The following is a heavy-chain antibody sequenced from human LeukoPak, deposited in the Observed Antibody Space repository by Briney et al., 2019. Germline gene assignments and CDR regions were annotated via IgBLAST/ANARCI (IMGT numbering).Heavy chain of an antibody. Sequence: SETLSLTCTVSGGSISSSGYYWGWIRQPPGKGLEWIGSISNGGSTYYNPSLKSRVTTSVDTPKNQFSLKLSSVTAADTAVYYCARSPWLHDSRWGQGTLVTVSS. CDR3: ARSPWLHDSR. CDR2: ISNGGST. V-gene: IGHV4-39*01. CDR1: GGSISSSGYY. D-gene: IGHD5-18*01. J-gene: IGHJ4*02.